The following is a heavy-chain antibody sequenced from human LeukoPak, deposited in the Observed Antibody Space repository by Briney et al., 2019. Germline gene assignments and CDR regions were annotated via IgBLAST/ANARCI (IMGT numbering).Heavy chain of an antibody. D-gene: IGHD6-19*01. CDR1: GFTVSSNY. V-gene: IGHV3-66*01. J-gene: IGHJ6*02. CDR2: IYSGGST. Sequence: GGSLRLSCAASGFTVSSNYMSWVRQAPGKGLEWVSVIYSGGSTYYADSVKGRFTISRDNSKNTLYLQMNSLRAEDTAVYYCARDISSGWYHDYYYYGMDVWGQGTTVTVSS. CDR3: ARDISSGWYHDYYYYGMDV.